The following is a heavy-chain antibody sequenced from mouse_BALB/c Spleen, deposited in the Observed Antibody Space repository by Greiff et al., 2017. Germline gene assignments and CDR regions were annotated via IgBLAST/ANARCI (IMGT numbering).Heavy chain of an antibody. J-gene: IGHJ2*01. CDR1: GYSITSGYY. CDR3: ARAGYFGYFDY. CDR2: ISYDGSN. Sequence: EVQLVESGPGLVKPSQSLSLTCSVTGYSITSGYYWNWIRQFPGNKLEWMGYISYDGSNNYNPSLKNRISITRDTSKNQFFLKLNSVTTEDTATYYCARAGYFGYFDYWGQGTTLPVSS. V-gene: IGHV3-6*02.